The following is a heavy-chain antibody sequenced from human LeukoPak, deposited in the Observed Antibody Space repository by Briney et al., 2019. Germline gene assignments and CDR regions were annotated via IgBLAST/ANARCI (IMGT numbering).Heavy chain of an antibody. D-gene: IGHD6-19*01. V-gene: IGHV3-23*01. CDR2: ISDNGGRT. CDR3: ARAWYSSGWLDY. J-gene: IGHJ4*02. CDR1: GFTFSGYA. Sequence: GGSLRLSCAASGFTFSGYAMSWVRQAPGKGLEWVSTISDNGGRTYYADSVKGRFTISRDNAKNSLYLQMNSLRAEDTAVYYCARAWYSSGWLDYWGQGTLVTVSS.